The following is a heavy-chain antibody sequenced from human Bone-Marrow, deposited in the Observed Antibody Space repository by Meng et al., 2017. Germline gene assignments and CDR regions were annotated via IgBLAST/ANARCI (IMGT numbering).Heavy chain of an antibody. CDR3: SSLGGITFGGVIDY. V-gene: IGHV1-2*06. CDR2: INPNSGGT. D-gene: IGHD3-16*01. Sequence: ASVKVSCKASGYTFTGYYMHWVRQAPGQGLEWMGRINPNSGGTNYAQKFQGRVTMTRDTSISTAYMELSRLRSDNTAVYYCSSLGGITFGGVIDYWGQGTLVTVSS. CDR1: GYTFTGYY. J-gene: IGHJ4*02.